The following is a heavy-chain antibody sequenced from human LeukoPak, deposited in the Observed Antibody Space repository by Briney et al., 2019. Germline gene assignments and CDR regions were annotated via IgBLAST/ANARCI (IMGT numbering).Heavy chain of an antibody. D-gene: IGHD3-10*01. CDR2: IWYDGSNK. Sequence: GGSLRLSCAASGFTFSSYGMHWVRQAPGKGLEWVAVIWYDGSNKYYADSVKGRFTISRDNSKSTLYLQMNSLRAEDTAVYYCAREAVLWFGELEGLDYWGQGTLVTVSS. CDR1: GFTFSSYG. CDR3: AREAVLWFGELEGLDY. V-gene: IGHV3-33*01. J-gene: IGHJ4*02.